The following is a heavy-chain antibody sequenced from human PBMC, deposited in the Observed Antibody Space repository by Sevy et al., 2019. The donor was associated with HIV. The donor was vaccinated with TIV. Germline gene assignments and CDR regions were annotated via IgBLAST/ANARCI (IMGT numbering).Heavy chain of an antibody. V-gene: IGHV3-7*01. CDR1: GFTFSANW. J-gene: IGHJ4*02. Sequence: GGSLRLSCAASGFTFSANWMNWVRQVPGKGLEWVANIKSDGSDKHYVDSVEGRFTISRDNAKNSLYLQMNSLRVEDTAVYYCAQETVGRFDSWGQGTLVTVSS. CDR2: IKSDGSDK. D-gene: IGHD3-16*01. CDR3: AQETVGRFDS.